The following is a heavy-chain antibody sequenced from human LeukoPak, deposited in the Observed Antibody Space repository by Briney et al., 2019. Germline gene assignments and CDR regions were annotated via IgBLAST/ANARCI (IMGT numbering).Heavy chain of an antibody. D-gene: IGHD3-10*01. V-gene: IGHV4-39*01. CDR2: IYYSGST. CDR1: GGSISSSSYH. J-gene: IGHJ6*03. CDR3: ARCMVRGNFYYMDV. Sequence: SETLSLTCTVSGGSISSSSYHWGWIRQPPGKGLEWIGSIYYSGSTYYNPSLKSRVTISVDTSKHQFSLKLSSVTAADTAVYYCARCMVRGNFYYMDVWGKGTTVTVSS.